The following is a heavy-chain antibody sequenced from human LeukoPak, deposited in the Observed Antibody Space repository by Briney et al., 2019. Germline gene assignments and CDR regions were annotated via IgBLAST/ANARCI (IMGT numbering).Heavy chain of an antibody. CDR3: TTESSGALDY. D-gene: IGHD1-26*01. CDR1: GFSFSSTF. Sequence: LGGSLRLSCATSGFSFSSTFLNWVRQAPGKGLQYVSSIDTTHYTYYAGSVKGRFTISRDNAKNSLYLQMNNLKAEDTSVYYCTTESSGALDYWGQGTLVTVSS. CDR2: IDTTHYT. J-gene: IGHJ4*02. V-gene: IGHV3-21*01.